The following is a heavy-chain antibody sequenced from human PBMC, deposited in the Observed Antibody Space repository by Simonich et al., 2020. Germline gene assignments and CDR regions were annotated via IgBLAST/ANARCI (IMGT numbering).Heavy chain of an antibody. CDR2: ISYSGST. CDR1: GGSISSSSYY. D-gene: IGHD6-13*01. V-gene: IGHV4-39*01. CDR3: ARHAGFAFDI. J-gene: IGHJ3*02. Sequence: QLQLQESGPGLVKPSETLSLTCTVSGGSISSSSYYWGWIRQPPGKGLEWIGSISYSGSTYYKPSHKVRVTISVDTSKNQFSLKLSSVTAADTAVYYCARHAGFAFDIWGQGTMVTVSS.